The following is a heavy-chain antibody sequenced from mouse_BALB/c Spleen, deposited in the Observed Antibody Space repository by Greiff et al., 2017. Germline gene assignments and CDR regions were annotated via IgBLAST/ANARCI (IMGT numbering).Heavy chain of an antibody. D-gene: IGHD1-2*01. CDR1: GYAFTNYL. V-gene: IGHV1-54*01. Sequence: QVQLQQSGAELVRPGTSVKVSCKASGYAFTNYLIEWVKQRPGQGLEWIGVINPGSGGTNYNEKFKGKATLTADKSSSTAYMQLSSLTSDDSAVYCGARPLLRLRGYAMDYWGQGTSVTVSS. CDR3: ARPLLRLRGYAMDY. J-gene: IGHJ4*01. CDR2: INPGSGGT.